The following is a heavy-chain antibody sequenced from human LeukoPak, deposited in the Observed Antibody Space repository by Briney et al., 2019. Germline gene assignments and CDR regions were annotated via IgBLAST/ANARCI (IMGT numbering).Heavy chain of an antibody. Sequence: PGGSLRLSCAASGFTFSDYYMSSVRQAPGKGLEWVSAISGSGGSAYYADSVKGRFTISRDNSKNTLYLQMNSLRAEDTAVYYCAKGRITMVRGANDYWGQGTLVTVSS. V-gene: IGHV3-23*01. CDR1: GFTFSDYY. CDR3: AKGRITMVRGANDY. J-gene: IGHJ4*02. CDR2: ISGSGGSA. D-gene: IGHD3-10*01.